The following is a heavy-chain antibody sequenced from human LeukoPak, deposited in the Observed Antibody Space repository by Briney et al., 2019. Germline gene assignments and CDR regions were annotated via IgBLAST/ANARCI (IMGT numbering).Heavy chain of an antibody. V-gene: IGHV4-39*01. CDR1: GGSISSSSYY. Sequence: SETLSLTCTVSGGSISSSSYYWGWIRQPPGKGLEWIGSIYYSGSTYYNPSLKSRVTISVDTSKNQFSLKLSSVTAADTAVYYCAGSVRGVTHFDYWGQGTLVTVSS. CDR2: IYYSGST. D-gene: IGHD3-10*01. J-gene: IGHJ4*02. CDR3: AGSVRGVTHFDY.